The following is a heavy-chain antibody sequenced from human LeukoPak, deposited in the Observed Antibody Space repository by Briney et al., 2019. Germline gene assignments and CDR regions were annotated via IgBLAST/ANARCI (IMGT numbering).Heavy chain of an antibody. D-gene: IGHD5-18*01. V-gene: IGHV3-11*01. Sequence: GSLRLSCSASGYTFSDYYISCIRQAPGKGLEWVSYISSSGSTIYYADSVKGRFTISRDNAKNSLYLQMNSLRAEDTAVYYCARGAGLWVYYFVYWGQGTLVSVSS. CDR2: ISSSGSTI. CDR1: GYTFSDYY. J-gene: IGHJ4*02. CDR3: ARGAGLWVYYFVY.